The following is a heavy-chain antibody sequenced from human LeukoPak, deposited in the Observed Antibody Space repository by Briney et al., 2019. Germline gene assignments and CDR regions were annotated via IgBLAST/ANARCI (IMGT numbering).Heavy chain of an antibody. V-gene: IGHV4-59*12. Sequence: SETLSLTCTVSGGSISSYYWSWIRQPPGKGLEWIGYIYYSGSTNYNPSLKSRVTISVDTSKNQFSLKLSSVTAADTAVYYCARDNLYSYCSSTSCQYYFDYWGQGTRVTVSS. CDR2: IYYSGST. CDR3: ARDNLYSYCSSTSCQYYFDY. D-gene: IGHD2-2*01. J-gene: IGHJ4*02. CDR1: GGSISSYY.